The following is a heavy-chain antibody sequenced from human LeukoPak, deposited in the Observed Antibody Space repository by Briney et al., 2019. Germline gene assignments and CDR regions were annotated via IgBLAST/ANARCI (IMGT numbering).Heavy chain of an antibody. CDR1: GFTFSSYA. V-gene: IGHV3-30-3*01. CDR2: ISYDGSNK. J-gene: IGHJ6*02. CDR3: ARAMDV. Sequence: GGSLRLSCAASGFTFSSYAMHWVRQAPGKGLEWVAVISYDGSNKYYADSVKGRFTISRDNAKNSLFLQMNSLRAEDTAVYYCARAMDVWGQGTTVTVSS.